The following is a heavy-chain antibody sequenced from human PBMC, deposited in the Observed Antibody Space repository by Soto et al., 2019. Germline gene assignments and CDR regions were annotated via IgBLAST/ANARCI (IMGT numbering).Heavy chain of an antibody. CDR2: ISYSGST. D-gene: IGHD3-3*01. V-gene: IGHV4-39*01. CDR1: GGSISSSSYY. Sequence: SETLSLTCTVSGGSISSSSYYWGWIRQPPGKGLEWIGSISYSGSTYYNPSLKSRVTISVDTSKNQFSLKLSSVTAADTAVYYCARRPRFTGYYFDYWGQGTLVTVSS. CDR3: ARRPRFTGYYFDY. J-gene: IGHJ4*02.